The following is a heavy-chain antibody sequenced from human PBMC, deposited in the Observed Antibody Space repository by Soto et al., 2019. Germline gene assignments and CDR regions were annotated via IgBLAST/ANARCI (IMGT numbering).Heavy chain of an antibody. Sequence: QGQLVQSGAEVKKPGASVKVSCKASGYTFTGYYIHWVRQAPGQGLEWMGWINPKSGVTNYAQKFQRRVTMITDTSISTAYMELSRLRSDDTAVYYCARDMAYGDFLPALFWGQGTLVTVSS. J-gene: IGHJ4*02. CDR3: ARDMAYGDFLPALF. V-gene: IGHV1-2*02. CDR2: INPKSGVT. D-gene: IGHD4-17*01. CDR1: GYTFTGYY.